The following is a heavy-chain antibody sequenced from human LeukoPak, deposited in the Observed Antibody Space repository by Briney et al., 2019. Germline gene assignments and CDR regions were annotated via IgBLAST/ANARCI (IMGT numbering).Heavy chain of an antibody. J-gene: IGHJ4*02. CDR1: GYTFTIYY. D-gene: IGHD5-18*01. CDR2: INPSGGST. V-gene: IGHV1-46*01. CDR3: AREGTAMAEY. Sequence: ASVKVSFKASGYTFTIYYMHWVRQAPGQGLEWMGIINPSGGSTSYAQKFQGRVTMTRDTSTSTVYMELSSLRSEDTAVYYCAREGTAMAEYWGQGTLVTVSS.